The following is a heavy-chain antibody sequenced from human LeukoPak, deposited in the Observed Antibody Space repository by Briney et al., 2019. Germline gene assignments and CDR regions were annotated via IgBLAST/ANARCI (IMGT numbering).Heavy chain of an antibody. CDR3: ATDKKSGESSETDY. V-gene: IGHV3-74*03. D-gene: IGHD3-10*01. J-gene: IGHJ4*02. CDR1: GFTFSNYW. CDR2: INRDGSTT. Sequence: GGSLRLSCAASGFTFSNYWVHWVRQAPGKGLVWVSRINRDGSTTKYADSVKGRFTVSRDNAKNTLNLQMNSLRAEDTAVYYCATDKKSGESSETDYWGQGTLVTVSS.